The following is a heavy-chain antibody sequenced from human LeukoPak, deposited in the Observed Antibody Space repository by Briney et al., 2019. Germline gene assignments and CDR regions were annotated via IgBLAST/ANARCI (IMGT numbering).Heavy chain of an antibody. V-gene: IGHV4-39*01. CDR3: ASFYYESSGNYYVPFDY. D-gene: IGHD3-22*01. CDR1: GGSISSSSYY. CDR2: IYYSGST. J-gene: IGHJ4*02. Sequence: SETLSLTCTVSGGSISSSSYYWGWIRQPPGKGLEWIGTIYYSGSTYYNPSLKSRVTISRNTSKNQFSLWLSSVTAADTAVYYCASFYYESSGNYYVPFDYWGQGTLVTVSS.